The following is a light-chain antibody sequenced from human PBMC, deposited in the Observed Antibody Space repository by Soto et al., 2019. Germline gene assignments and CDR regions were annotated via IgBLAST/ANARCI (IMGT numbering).Light chain of an antibody. CDR2: AAS. CDR1: QSISYY. J-gene: IGKJ1*01. Sequence: DIQMTQSPSSLSASVGDRVTITCRTSQSISYYLNWYQQKPGKAPKLLIYAASSLQSGVPSRFSGSGSGTDFTLTISSLQPDDSATYYCLQSYSSPRAFGQGTKV. V-gene: IGKV1-39*01. CDR3: LQSYSSPRA.